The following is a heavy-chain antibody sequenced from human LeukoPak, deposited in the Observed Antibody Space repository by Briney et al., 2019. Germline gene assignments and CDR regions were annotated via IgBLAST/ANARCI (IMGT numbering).Heavy chain of an antibody. CDR3: ARDLVQGITMVRGVIAVRAAFDI. J-gene: IGHJ3*02. D-gene: IGHD3-10*01. Sequence: TSETLSLTCTVSGGSISSYYWSWIRQPAGKGLEWIGRIYTSGSTNYNPSLKRRVTMSVDTSKNQFSLKLSSVTAADTAVYYCARDLVQGITMVRGVIAVRAAFDIWGQGTMVTVSS. CDR1: GGSISSYY. V-gene: IGHV4-4*07. CDR2: IYTSGST.